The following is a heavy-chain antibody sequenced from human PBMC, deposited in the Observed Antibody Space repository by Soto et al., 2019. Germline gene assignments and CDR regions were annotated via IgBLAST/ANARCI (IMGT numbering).Heavy chain of an antibody. D-gene: IGHD1-1*01. Sequence: EVQLVETGVGLIQPGGSLRLSCAASGFTVSSNYMSWVRQAPGKGLEWVSVIYSGGSTYYADSVKGRFTISRDNSKNTLYLQMNSLRAEDTAVYYCARDTKSAHSYYYGMDVWGQGTTVTVSS. J-gene: IGHJ6*02. V-gene: IGHV3-53*02. CDR2: IYSGGST. CDR3: ARDTKSAHSYYYGMDV. CDR1: GFTVSSNY.